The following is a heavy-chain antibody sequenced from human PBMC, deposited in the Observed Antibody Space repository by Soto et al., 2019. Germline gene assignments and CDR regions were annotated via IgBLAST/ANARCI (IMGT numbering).Heavy chain of an antibody. CDR3: AKGRGDLGYCSSTSCSPY. V-gene: IGHV3-23*01. D-gene: IGHD2-2*01. Sequence: GGSLRLSCAASGFTFSSYAMSWVRQAPGKGLEWVSAISGSGGSTYYADSVKGRFTISRDNSKNTLYLQMNSLRAEDTAVYYCAKGRGDLGYCSSTSCSPYWGQGTLVTVSS. CDR1: GFTFSSYA. CDR2: ISGSGGST. J-gene: IGHJ4*02.